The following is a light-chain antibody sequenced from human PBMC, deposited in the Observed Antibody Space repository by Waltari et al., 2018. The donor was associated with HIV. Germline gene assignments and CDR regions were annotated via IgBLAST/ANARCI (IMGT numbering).Light chain of an antibody. Sequence: QSALTQPASVSVSPGQSTTISCTGTSSDVGSYNLVSWYQHHPHKAPQVVIYEVTTRPSGVSNRSSGSKSGNTASLTISGLQAEDESDYYCCSYAGSRGVVFGGGTKLTVL. CDR2: EVT. CDR1: SSDVGSYNL. CDR3: CSYAGSRGVV. V-gene: IGLV2-23*02. J-gene: IGLJ2*01.